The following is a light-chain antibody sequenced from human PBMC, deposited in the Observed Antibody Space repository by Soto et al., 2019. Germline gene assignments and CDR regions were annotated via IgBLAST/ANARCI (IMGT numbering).Light chain of an antibody. J-gene: IGKJ2*01. Sequence: EIVMTQSQATLSVSPGESATLSCRASQSVCSNLAWYQQKPGQAPRLLIYAASTRATGIPARFSGSGSGTEFTLTISSLQSEDFAVYYCQQYNNWPGTFGQGTKREI. CDR1: QSVCSN. CDR3: QQYNNWPGT. V-gene: IGKV3-15*01. CDR2: AAS.